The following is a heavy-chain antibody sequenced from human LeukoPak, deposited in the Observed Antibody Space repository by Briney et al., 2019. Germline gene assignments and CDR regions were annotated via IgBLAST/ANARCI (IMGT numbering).Heavy chain of an antibody. J-gene: IGHJ5*02. V-gene: IGHV4-38-2*02. CDR3: ARLRYYGSGSYPMTGNWFDP. D-gene: IGHD3-10*01. Sequence: SETLSLTCTVSGYSISSGYYWGWIRQPPGKGLEWIGSIYHSGSTYYNPSPKSRVTISVDTSKNQLSLKLSSVTAADTAVYYCARLRYYGSGSYPMTGNWFDPWGQGTLVTVSS. CDR1: GYSISSGYY. CDR2: IYHSGST.